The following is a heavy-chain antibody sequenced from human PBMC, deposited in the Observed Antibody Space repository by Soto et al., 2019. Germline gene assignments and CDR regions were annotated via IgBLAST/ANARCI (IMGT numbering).Heavy chain of an antibody. CDR2: IIPILGIA. CDR1: GGTFSSYT. D-gene: IGHD6-6*01. V-gene: IGHV1-69*02. J-gene: IGHJ3*02. Sequence: SVKVSCKASGGTFSSYTISWVRQAPGQGLEWMGRIIPILGIANYAQKFQGRVTITADKSTSTAYMELSSLRSEDTAVYYCARLFSYSSSSNDVFDIWGQGSLVT. CDR3: ARLFSYSSSSNDVFDI.